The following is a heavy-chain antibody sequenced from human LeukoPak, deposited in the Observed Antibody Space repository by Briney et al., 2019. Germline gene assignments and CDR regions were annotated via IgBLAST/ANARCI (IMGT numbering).Heavy chain of an antibody. D-gene: IGHD6-13*01. CDR1: GITFSGSG. J-gene: IGHJ4*02. CDR3: AKQYGGYFEY. Sequence: GGSLRLSCAASGITFSGSGMSWVRQAPGKGLEWVSTISGSGSNTHYADSVKGRFTISRDNYKDTLYMQMDSLRPEDTAVYYCAKQYGGYFEYWGQGTLVSVSS. CDR2: ISGSGSNT. V-gene: IGHV3-23*01.